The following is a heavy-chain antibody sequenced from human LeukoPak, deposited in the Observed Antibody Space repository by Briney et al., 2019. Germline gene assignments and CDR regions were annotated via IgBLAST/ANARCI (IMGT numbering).Heavy chain of an antibody. V-gene: IGHV4-34*01. Sequence: PSETLSLTCAVYGGSFSGYYWSWIRQPPGKGLEWIGEINHSGSTNYNPSLKSRVTISVDTSKNQFSLKLSSVTAADTAVYYCARLSRGNDYWGQGTLVTVSS. CDR3: ARLSRGNDY. D-gene: IGHD3-10*01. J-gene: IGHJ4*02. CDR1: GGSFSGYY. CDR2: INHSGST.